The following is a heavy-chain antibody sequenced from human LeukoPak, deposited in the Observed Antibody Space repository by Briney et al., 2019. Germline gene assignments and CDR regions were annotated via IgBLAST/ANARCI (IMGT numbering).Heavy chain of an antibody. CDR1: GFTFNNYA. V-gene: IGHV3-33*01. Sequence: GGSLRLSCAAFGFTFNNYAMRWVRQAPGKGLRWVAVIWYDGSNEYYADSVKGRFTISRDNSKNTLYLQMNSLRAEDTAVYYCAREPWVPPYYYFGMDVWGQGTTVTVSS. J-gene: IGHJ6*02. D-gene: IGHD1-26*01. CDR2: IWYDGSNE. CDR3: AREPWVPPYYYFGMDV.